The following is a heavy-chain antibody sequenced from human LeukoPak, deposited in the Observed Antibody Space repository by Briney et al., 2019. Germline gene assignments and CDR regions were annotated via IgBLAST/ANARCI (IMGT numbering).Heavy chain of an antibody. CDR3: ATEILRRYFDWLPPTD. Sequence: ASVKVSCKVSGYTLTELSMHWVRQAPGKGLEWMGGFDPEDGETIYARKFQGRVTMTEDTSTDTAYMELSSLRSEDTAVYYCATEILRRYFDWLPPTDWGQGTLVTVSS. V-gene: IGHV1-24*01. D-gene: IGHD3-9*01. CDR1: GYTLTELS. J-gene: IGHJ4*02. CDR2: FDPEDGET.